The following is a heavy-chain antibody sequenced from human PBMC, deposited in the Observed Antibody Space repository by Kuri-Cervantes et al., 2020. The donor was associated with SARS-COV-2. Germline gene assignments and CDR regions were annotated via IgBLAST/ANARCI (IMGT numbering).Heavy chain of an antibody. Sequence: SETLSLTCAVYGGSSSGYYWSWIRQPPGKGLEWIGEINHSGSTNYNPSLKSRVTISVDTSKNQFSLKLSSVTAADTAVYYCASLGYGGNLHFDYWGQGTLVTVSS. CDR1: GGSSSGYY. CDR2: INHSGST. V-gene: IGHV4-34*01. CDR3: ASLGYGGNLHFDY. J-gene: IGHJ4*02. D-gene: IGHD4-23*01.